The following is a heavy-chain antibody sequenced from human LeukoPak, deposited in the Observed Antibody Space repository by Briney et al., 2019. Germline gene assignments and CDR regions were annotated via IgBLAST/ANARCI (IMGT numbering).Heavy chain of an antibody. V-gene: IGHV4-4*07. D-gene: IGHD3-10*01. Sequence: QPSETLSLTCTVSGGSISSYYWSWIRQPAGKGLEWIGRIYTSGSTNYNPSLKSRVTMSVDTSKNQFSLKLSSVTAADTAVYYCARDGSSMVRENWFDPWGQGTLVTVSS. CDR2: IYTSGST. J-gene: IGHJ5*02. CDR1: GGSISSYY. CDR3: ARDGSSMVRENWFDP.